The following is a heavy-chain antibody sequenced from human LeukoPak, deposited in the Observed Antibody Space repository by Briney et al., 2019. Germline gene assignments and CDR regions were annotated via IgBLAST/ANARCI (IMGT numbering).Heavy chain of an antibody. V-gene: IGHV4-34*01. CDR3: ARDGWFGVTLNNWFDP. Sequence: KPSETLSLTCAVYGGSFSGYYWSWIRQPPGKGLEWIGEINHSGNTNYNPSLKSRLTMSVDTSKNQFSLILSSVTPADTAVYYCARDGWFGVTLNNWFDPWGQGTLVTVSS. CDR2: INHSGNT. J-gene: IGHJ5*02. D-gene: IGHD3-10*01. CDR1: GGSFSGYY.